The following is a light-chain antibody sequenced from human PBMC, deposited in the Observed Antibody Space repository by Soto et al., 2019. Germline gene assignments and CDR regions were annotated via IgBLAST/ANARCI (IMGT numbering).Light chain of an antibody. J-gene: IGKJ1*01. CDR3: QKYNRYSRT. Sequence: DIHRTQSPSTLSASLGDRFIVTCRASKSISSSLAWYQQKPGKVHTLLIHDGCSLQSGVPSRFSGSGSGTEFTITIRSLPPDDFATYSCQKYNRYSRTFGQGTTV. V-gene: IGKV1-5*01. CDR1: KSISSS. CDR2: DGC.